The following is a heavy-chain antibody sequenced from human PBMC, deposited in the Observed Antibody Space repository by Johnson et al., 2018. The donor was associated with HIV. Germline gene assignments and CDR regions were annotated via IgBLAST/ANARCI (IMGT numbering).Heavy chain of an antibody. CDR1: GFTFDDYG. J-gene: IGHJ3*02. V-gene: IGHV3-20*04. Sequence: VQLVESGGGVVRPGGSLRLSCAASGFTFDDYGMTWVRQAPGKGLEWVSRINWNGAITAYAASVTGRFTISRDNAKNSLYLQMNSLRAEDTALYYCARDQYSTSDDDAFDIWGQGTMVTVSS. CDR2: INWNGAIT. D-gene: IGHD6-6*01. CDR3: ARDQYSTSDDDAFDI.